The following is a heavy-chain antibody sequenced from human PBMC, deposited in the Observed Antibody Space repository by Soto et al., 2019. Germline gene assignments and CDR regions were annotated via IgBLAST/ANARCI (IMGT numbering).Heavy chain of an antibody. CDR1: GGTFSSYA. Sequence: SVKVSCKASGGTFSSYAISWVRQAPGQGLEWMGGTIPIFGTANYAQKFQGRVTITADKSTSTAYMELSSLRSEDTAVYYCARVPRVGWPTDDAFDIWGQGTMVTVSS. D-gene: IGHD6-19*01. V-gene: IGHV1-69*06. CDR3: ARVPRVGWPTDDAFDI. J-gene: IGHJ3*02. CDR2: TIPIFGTA.